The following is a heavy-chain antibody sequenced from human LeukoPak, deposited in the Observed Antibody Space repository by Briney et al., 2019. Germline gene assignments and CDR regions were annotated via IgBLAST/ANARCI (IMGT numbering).Heavy chain of an antibody. CDR2: IRWNSGSI. CDR3: AKEGGYSSSRFYAFDI. Sequence: PGGSLRLSCAASGFTFDDYARHWVRQAPGKGLEGVAGIRWNSGSIGYADSVQGRFTISRDNAKNSLYLHMNSLRAEDTALYYCAKEGGYSSSRFYAFDIWGQGTMVTVSS. J-gene: IGHJ3*02. D-gene: IGHD6-13*01. V-gene: IGHV3-9*01. CDR1: GFTFDDYA.